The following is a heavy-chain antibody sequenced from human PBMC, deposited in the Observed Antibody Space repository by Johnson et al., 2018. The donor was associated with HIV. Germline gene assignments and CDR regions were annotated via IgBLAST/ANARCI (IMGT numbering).Heavy chain of an antibody. J-gene: IGHJ3*01. CDR1: GFTFSSYA. Sequence: VQLVESGGGLVQPGGSLRLSCAASGFTFSSYAMSWVRQAPGKGLEWVSAISGSGDSTYYADSVQGRFTISRDDSTSIAYLQMNSLKTEDTAMYYCTREMSYYDRSAFDVWGQGTMVTVSS. V-gene: IGHV3-23*04. D-gene: IGHD3-22*01. CDR2: ISGSGDST. CDR3: TREMSYYDRSAFDV.